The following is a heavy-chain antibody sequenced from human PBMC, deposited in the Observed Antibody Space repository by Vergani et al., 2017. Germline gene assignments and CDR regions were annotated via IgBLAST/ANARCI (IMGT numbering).Heavy chain of an antibody. CDR2: INPNSGGT. CDR3: ARDGGSSWANYYYYGMDV. D-gene: IGHD6-13*01. V-gene: IGHV1-2*04. J-gene: IGHJ6*02. CDR1: GYTFTGYY. Sequence: QVQLVQSGAEVKKPGASVKVSCKASGYTFTGYYMHWVRQAPGQGLEWMGWINPNSGGTNYAQKFQGWVTMTRETSISTAYMELSRLRSDDTAVYYCARDGGSSWANYYYYGMDVWGQGTTVTVSS.